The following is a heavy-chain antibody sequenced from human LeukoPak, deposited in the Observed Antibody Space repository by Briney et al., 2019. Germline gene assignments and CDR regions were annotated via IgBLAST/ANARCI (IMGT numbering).Heavy chain of an antibody. V-gene: IGHV3-30*18. Sequence: GRSLRLSCAASGFTFSSYDMHWVRQAPGKGLEWVTVISYDGSNKYYGDSAKGRFTISRDNSKNTLYLKMNSLRAEDTAVYYCAKEGSNGDFDYWGQGTLVTVSS. J-gene: IGHJ4*02. CDR3: AKEGSNGDFDY. CDR2: ISYDGSNK. D-gene: IGHD1-26*01. CDR1: GFTFSSYD.